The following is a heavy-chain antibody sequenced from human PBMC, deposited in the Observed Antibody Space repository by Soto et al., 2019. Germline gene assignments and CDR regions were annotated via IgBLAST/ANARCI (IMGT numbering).Heavy chain of an antibody. CDR1: GGSVSSRGFY. V-gene: IGHV4-31*03. J-gene: IGHJ4*01. D-gene: IGHD3-16*01. Sequence: QLLLQESGPGLVKPSQTLSLTCTVSGGSVSSRGFYWNWIRQRPGKGLEGIGYMYNGGSTGYNPSLKSRVSISLDASKNQCSLRLTSVSAADTAMYYCPREGGYWGQGILVTVSS. CDR2: MYNGGST. CDR3: PREGGY.